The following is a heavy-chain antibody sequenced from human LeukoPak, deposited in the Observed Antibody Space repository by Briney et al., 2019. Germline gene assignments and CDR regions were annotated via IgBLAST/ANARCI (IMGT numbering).Heavy chain of an antibody. V-gene: IGHV3-23*01. D-gene: IGHD3-10*01. CDR1: GFTFSSYA. CDR3: AKEANLAGYFDY. CDR2: ISGSGGST. J-gene: IGHJ4*02. Sequence: PGGSLRLSCAASGFTFSSYAMRWVRQAPGKGLEWISSISGSGGSTNSADSVKGRFTISRDNSKNTLYLQMNSLRAEDTAVYYCAKEANLAGYFDYWGQGTLVTVSS.